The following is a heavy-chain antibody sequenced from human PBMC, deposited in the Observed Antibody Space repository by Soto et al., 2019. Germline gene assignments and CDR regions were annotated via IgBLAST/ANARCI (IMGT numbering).Heavy chain of an antibody. CDR2: ISSSRSYI. D-gene: IGHD5-18*01. CDR1: GFTLSSYS. CDR3: ARDQSAMDTGYSMDV. Sequence: SLRLSCATSGFTLSSYSMNWGRQAPGKGLEGAASISSSRSYIYYADSVKGRFTISRDNAKKSLHLQMNSLIDEDTAVYYCARDQSAMDTGYSMDVWGQGPTVTVSS. J-gene: IGHJ6*02. V-gene: IGHV3-21*01.